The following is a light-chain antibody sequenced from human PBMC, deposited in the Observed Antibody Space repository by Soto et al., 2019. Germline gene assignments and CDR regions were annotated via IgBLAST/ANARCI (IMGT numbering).Light chain of an antibody. Sequence: DIVMTQSPLSLPVTPGEPASISCRSSRSLLHSNGYNYLDWYLQKPGQSPQLLIYLGSNRASGVTDRFSGSGSGTDFTLKISSVEAEDVGVYYCMQALQTPPTFGGGTKVEIK. CDR3: MQALQTPPT. CDR1: RSLLHSNGYNY. J-gene: IGKJ4*01. CDR2: LGS. V-gene: IGKV2-28*01.